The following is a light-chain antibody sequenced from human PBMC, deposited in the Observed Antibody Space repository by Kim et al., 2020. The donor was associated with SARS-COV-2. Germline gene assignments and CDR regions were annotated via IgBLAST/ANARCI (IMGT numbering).Light chain of an antibody. J-gene: IGKJ2*01. CDR2: ASS. CDR1: QCVSSW. CDR3: QQADTFPYT. Sequence: SASVGDRVTISCRASQCVSSWVAWYQQKPGKAPRLLLYASSSLRSGVSPRFSGSGSGTDFTLTISNVQPEDFATYYCQQADTFPYTFGQGTKLEI. V-gene: IGKV1-12*01.